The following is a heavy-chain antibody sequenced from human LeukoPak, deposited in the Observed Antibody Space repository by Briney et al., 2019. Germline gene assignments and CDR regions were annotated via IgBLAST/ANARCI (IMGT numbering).Heavy chain of an antibody. D-gene: IGHD3-10*01. J-gene: IGHJ4*02. Sequence: GGSLRLSCAASGFTFSSYSMNWVRQAPGKGLEWVSYISSSSSTIYYADSVRGRFTISRDNAKNSLYLQMNSLRAEDTAVYYCARGYYGSGSYYNYYWGQGTLVTVSS. CDR3: ARGYYGSGSYYNYY. V-gene: IGHV3-48*04. CDR1: GFTFSSYS. CDR2: ISSSSSTI.